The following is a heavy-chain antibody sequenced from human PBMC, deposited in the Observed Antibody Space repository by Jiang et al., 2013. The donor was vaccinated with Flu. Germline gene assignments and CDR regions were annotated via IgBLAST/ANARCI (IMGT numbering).Heavy chain of an antibody. Sequence: ELLKPSETLSLTCAVYGGSFSGYYWSWIRQPPGKGLEWIGEINHSGSTNYNPSLKSRVTISVDTSKNQFSLKLSSVTAADTAVYYCARGPYSSSCPHDYWGQGTLVTVSS. CDR3: ARGPYSSSCPHDY. D-gene: IGHD6-13*01. CDR1: GGSFSGYY. CDR2: INHSGST. V-gene: IGHV4-34*01. J-gene: IGHJ4*02.